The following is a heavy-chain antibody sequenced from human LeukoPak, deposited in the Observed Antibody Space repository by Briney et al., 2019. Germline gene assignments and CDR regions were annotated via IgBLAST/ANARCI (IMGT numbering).Heavy chain of an antibody. CDR3: AREGIVATTFDY. CDR1: GGSISGYY. J-gene: IGHJ4*02. D-gene: IGHD5-12*01. V-gene: IGHV4-59*01. Sequence: SETLSLTCTVSGGSISGYYWSWIRQPPGKGLEWIGYIYYSGSTNYNPSLKGRVTISVDTSKNQFSLKLSSVTAADTAVYYCAREGIVATTFDYWGQGTLVTVSS. CDR2: IYYSGST.